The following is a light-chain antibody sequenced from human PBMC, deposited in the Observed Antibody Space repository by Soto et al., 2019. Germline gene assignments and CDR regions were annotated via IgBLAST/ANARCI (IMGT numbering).Light chain of an antibody. CDR3: NSYTNSGTHV. V-gene: IGLV2-14*01. CDR2: EVS. CDR1: SSDVGGYNY. J-gene: IGLJ1*01. Sequence: QSALTQPASVSGSPGQSITISCTGTSSDVGGYNYVSWYQQHPGKAPKLLIYEVSDRPSGVSDRFSGSKSGNTASLAISGLQAEDESDYYCNSYTNSGTHVFGTGTKGTVL.